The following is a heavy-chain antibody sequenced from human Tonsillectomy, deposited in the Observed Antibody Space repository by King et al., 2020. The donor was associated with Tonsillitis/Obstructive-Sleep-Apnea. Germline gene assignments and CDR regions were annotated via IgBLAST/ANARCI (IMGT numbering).Heavy chain of an antibody. V-gene: IGHV3-9*01. J-gene: IGHJ4*02. Sequence: VQLVESGGGLVQPGRSLRLSCAASGFTFDDYAMHWVRQAPGKGLEWVSGISWNSGSIGYADSVKGRFTISRDNAKNSLYLQMNSLRAEDTALYYCAKEGIAAATAGFDYWGQGTLVTVSS. CDR2: ISWNSGSI. D-gene: IGHD6-13*01. CDR3: AKEGIAAATAGFDY. CDR1: GFTFDDYA.